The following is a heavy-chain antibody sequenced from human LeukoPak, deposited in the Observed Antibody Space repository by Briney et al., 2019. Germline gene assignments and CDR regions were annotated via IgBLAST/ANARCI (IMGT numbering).Heavy chain of an antibody. J-gene: IGHJ4*02. CDR3: AIGGTYGSGS. CDR2: INNDGSTT. D-gene: IGHD3-10*01. V-gene: IGHV3-74*01. CDR1: GFTFARTW. Sequence: GGSLRLSCVASGFTFARTWMHWVRQAPGKGLEWVSLINNDGSTTNYADSVKGRFTISRDNAKNTVYLQMNSLRAEDAAVYYCAIGGTYGSGSWGQGTLVTVSS.